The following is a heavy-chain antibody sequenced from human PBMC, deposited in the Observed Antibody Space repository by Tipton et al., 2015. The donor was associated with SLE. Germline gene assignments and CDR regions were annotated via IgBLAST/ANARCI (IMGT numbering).Heavy chain of an antibody. Sequence: LRLSCAVYGGSFSGYYWSWIRQPPGKGLAWIGEINHSGSTNYNPSLKSRVTISVDTSKNQFSWKLSSVTAADTAVYYCAGLYCSGGSCYSGWYFDLWGRGTLVTVSS. V-gene: IGHV4-34*01. CDR1: GGSFSGYY. CDR2: INHSGST. J-gene: IGHJ2*01. D-gene: IGHD2-15*01. CDR3: AGLYCSGGSCYSGWYFDL.